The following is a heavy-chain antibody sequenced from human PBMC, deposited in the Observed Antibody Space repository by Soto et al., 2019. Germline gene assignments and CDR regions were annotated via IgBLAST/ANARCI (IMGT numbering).Heavy chain of an antibody. Sequence: SETLSLTCAVYGGSFSGYYWSWIRQPPGKGLEWIGEINHSGSTNYNPSLKSRVTISVDTSKNQFSLKLSSVTAADTAVYYCARGGRRRLYAVVTVGGIFDYWGQGTLVTVSS. CDR1: GGSFSGYY. D-gene: IGHD2-15*01. J-gene: IGHJ4*02. V-gene: IGHV4-34*01. CDR2: INHSGST. CDR3: ARGGRRRLYAVVTVGGIFDY.